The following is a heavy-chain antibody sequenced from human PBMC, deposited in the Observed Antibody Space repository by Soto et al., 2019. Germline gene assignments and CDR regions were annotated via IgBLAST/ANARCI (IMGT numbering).Heavy chain of an antibody. J-gene: IGHJ1*01. CDR1: GFAFDQYA. CDR3: AKALGSSFLYNAEYFHY. CDR2: LSWNSGNI. D-gene: IGHD3-3*01. Sequence: EVHLVESGGGLVQPGGSLRVSCAASGFAFDQYAMHWVRQAPGKGLEWVSVLSWNSGNIGYADSVKGRFTISRDNAKNSLYLQMNSLRAEDTALYYCAKALGSSFLYNAEYFHYWGQGTLVTVSS. V-gene: IGHV3-9*01.